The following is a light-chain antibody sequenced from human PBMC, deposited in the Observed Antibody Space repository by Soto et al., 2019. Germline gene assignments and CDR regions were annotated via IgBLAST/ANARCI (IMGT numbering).Light chain of an antibody. V-gene: IGLV2-14*01. Sequence: QSALTQPASVSGSPGQSITISCTGTSSDVGGYNYVSWYQQHPGKAPKLIIYGVRNRPSGISSRFSGSRSGNTASLTISGLQSEDEGDYYCSAYTARSTLVFGGGTKLTVL. CDR1: SSDVGGYNY. CDR2: GVR. J-gene: IGLJ3*02. CDR3: SAYTARSTLV.